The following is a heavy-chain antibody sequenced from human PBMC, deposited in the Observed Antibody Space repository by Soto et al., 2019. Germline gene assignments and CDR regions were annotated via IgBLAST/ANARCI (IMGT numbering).Heavy chain of an antibody. CDR3: AKDFEGYDFWSGSLRWFDP. D-gene: IGHD3-3*01. CDR1: GFTFSSYA. CDR2: ISGSGGST. Sequence: EVQLLESGGGLVQPGGSLRLSCAASGFTFSSYAMSWVRQAPGKGLEWVSAISGSGGSTYYADSVKGRFTIPRDNSKNTLYLQMNSLRAEDTAVYYCAKDFEGYDFWSGSLRWFDPWGQGTLVTVSS. V-gene: IGHV3-23*01. J-gene: IGHJ5*02.